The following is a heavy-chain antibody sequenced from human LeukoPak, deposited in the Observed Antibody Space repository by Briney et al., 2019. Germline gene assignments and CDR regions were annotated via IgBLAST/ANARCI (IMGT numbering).Heavy chain of an antibody. CDR1: GFTFSSYA. D-gene: IGHD5-18*01. CDR2: ISGSGKNI. CDR3: AKFAGYFDYFQH. J-gene: IGHJ1*01. Sequence: GGSLRLSCAASGFTFSSYAMSWVRQAPGKGLEWVSGISGSGKNIYYADSVKGRFTISRDNPKNTLYLQMHSLRAEDTAVYFCAKFAGYFDYFQHWGQGTLVTVSS. V-gene: IGHV3-23*01.